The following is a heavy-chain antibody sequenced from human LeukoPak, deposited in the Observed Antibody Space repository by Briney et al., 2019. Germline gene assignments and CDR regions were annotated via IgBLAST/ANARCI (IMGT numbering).Heavy chain of an antibody. V-gene: IGHV1-18*01. CDR3: ARDRVYSSGGYGMDV. CDR2: ISAYNGNT. Sequence: ASVKVSCKASGYTFTSSGISWVRQAPGQGLEWMGWISAYNGNTNYAQKLQGRVTMTTDTSTSTAYMELRSLRSDDTAVYYCARDRVYSSGGYGMDVWGQGTTVTVSS. D-gene: IGHD6-19*01. J-gene: IGHJ6*02. CDR1: GYTFTSSG.